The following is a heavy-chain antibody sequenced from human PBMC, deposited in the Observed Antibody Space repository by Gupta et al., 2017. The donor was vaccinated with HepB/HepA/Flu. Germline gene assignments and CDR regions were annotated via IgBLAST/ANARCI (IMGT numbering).Heavy chain of an antibody. D-gene: IGHD3-22*01. J-gene: IGHJ4*02. CDR2: IIPMFGGS. CDR3: VRDLGYDSGYRPW. V-gene: IGHV1-69*04. Sequence: QVQLVQSGAEVKKPGSSVKVSCKACERTFSSHGVSWVRQAPGQGLEWMGRIIPMFGGSSYAQKFQGRVTIIADKSTNTVYMELNSLRSEDTGVYYCVRDLGYDSGYRPWWGQGTQVTVSS. CDR1: ERTFSSHG.